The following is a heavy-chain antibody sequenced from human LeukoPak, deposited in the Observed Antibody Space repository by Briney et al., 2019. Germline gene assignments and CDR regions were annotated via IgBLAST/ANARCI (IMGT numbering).Heavy chain of an antibody. D-gene: IGHD3-22*01. CDR1: GGSFSGYY. V-gene: IGHV4-34*01. CDR2: INQSGST. CDR3: ARGPPYYYDSSGYYYSFDY. J-gene: IGHJ4*02. Sequence: KPSETLSLTCAVYGGSFSGYYWSWIRQPPGKGLEWIGEINQSGSTNYNPSLKSRVTISVDTSKNQFSLKLSSVTAADTAVYYCARGPPYYYDSSGYYYSFDYWGQGTLVTVSS.